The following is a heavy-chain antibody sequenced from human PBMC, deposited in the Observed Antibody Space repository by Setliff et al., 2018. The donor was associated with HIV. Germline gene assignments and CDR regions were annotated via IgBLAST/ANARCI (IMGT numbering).Heavy chain of an antibody. CDR1: GFTFTTYG. J-gene: IGHJ4*02. CDR3: ARVNWAVGLAVDY. CDR2: INPNSGGT. Sequence: GASVKVSCKTSGFTFTTYGITWVRQAPGQGLEWMGWINPNSGGTNYAQKFQGRVSMTRDTSTTTAHMELSRLRPDDTATYYCARVNWAVGLAVDYWGQGTLVTVSS. D-gene: IGHD3-3*02. V-gene: IGHV1-2*02.